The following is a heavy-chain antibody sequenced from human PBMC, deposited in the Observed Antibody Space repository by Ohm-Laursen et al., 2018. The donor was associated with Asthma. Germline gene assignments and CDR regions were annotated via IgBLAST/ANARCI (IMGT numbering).Heavy chain of an antibody. Sequence: SLRLSCTASGYTFSRYSIHWVRQIPGKGLEWVASISTASSFIYYADSVKGRFTISRDNSKNTLYLQMNSLRAEDTAVYYCAREGPTWSFENWGQGTLVTVSS. V-gene: IGHV3-21*01. CDR1: GYTFSRYS. D-gene: IGHD2-8*02. CDR2: ISTASSFI. J-gene: IGHJ4*02. CDR3: AREGPTWSFEN.